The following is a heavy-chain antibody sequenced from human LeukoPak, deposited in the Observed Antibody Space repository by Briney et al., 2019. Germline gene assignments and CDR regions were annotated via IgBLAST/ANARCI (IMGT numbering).Heavy chain of an antibody. V-gene: IGHV4-39*01. CDR3: ARHADSGFWELAFDY. J-gene: IGHJ4*02. Sequence: SETLSLTCSVSGASISSSSYYWGWLRQPPGEGLEWIGSIYYSRSTYYNPSLQSRVTISVDTSKNQFSLKLSSVTAADTAVYYCARHADSGFWELAFDYWGQGTLVTISS. D-gene: IGHD3-10*01. CDR1: GASISSSSYY. CDR2: IYYSRST.